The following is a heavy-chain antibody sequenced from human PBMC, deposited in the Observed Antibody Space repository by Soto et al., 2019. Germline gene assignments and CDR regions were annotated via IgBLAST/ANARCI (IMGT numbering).Heavy chain of an antibody. CDR1: GFTFSDYY. CDR2: ISSSGSTI. J-gene: IGHJ1*01. CDR3: ARVPRPLLAKRSNKGLENRVEYFQH. V-gene: IGHV3-11*01. Sequence: QVQLVESGGGLVKPGGSLRLSCAASGFTFSDYYMSWIRQAPGKGLEWVSYISSSGSTIYYADSVKGRFTISRDNAKNSLYLQMNSLRAEDTAVYYCARVPRPLLAKRSNKGLENRVEYFQHWGQGTLVTVSS. D-gene: IGHD2-21*01.